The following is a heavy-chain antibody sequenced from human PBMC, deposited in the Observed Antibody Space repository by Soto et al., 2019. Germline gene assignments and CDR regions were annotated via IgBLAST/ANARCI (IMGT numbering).Heavy chain of an antibody. V-gene: IGHV1-69*01. CDR1: GGTFSSYA. CDR2: IIPIFGTA. Sequence: QVQLVQSGAEVQKPGSSVKVSCKASGGTFSSYAISWVRQAPGQGLEWMGGIIPIFGTANYAQKFQGRVTITADESTSTAYMELSSLRSEDTAVYYCARGYCSGGSCYSLRYYYYGMDVWGQGTTVTVSS. CDR3: ARGYCSGGSCYSLRYYYYGMDV. D-gene: IGHD2-15*01. J-gene: IGHJ6*02.